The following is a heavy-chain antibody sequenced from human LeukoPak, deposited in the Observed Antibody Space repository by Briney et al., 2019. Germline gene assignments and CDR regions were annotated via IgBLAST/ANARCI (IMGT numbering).Heavy chain of an antibody. CDR3: AKTSDSSRWPELFDF. CDR1: EFIFDSYA. CDR2: ISGSSANT. D-gene: IGHD6-19*01. Sequence: PGGSLSLFCAACEFIFDSYAMNCVRHARGKGLECVSAISGSSANTYYGNSVKGRFNISRDNSKSTLFLQMDSLRAEDTAIYYCAKTSDSSRWPELFDFWGQGTLVTVSS. V-gene: IGHV3-23*01. J-gene: IGHJ4*02.